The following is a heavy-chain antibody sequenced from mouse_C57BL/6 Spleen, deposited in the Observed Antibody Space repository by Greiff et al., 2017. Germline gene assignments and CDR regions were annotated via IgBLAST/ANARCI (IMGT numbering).Heavy chain of an antibody. J-gene: IGHJ1*03. CDR3: ARLYGTGYFDV. Sequence: EVKVVESGGGLVKPGGSLKLSCAASGFTFSSYTMSWVRQTPEKRLEWVATISGGGGNTYYPDSVKGRFTISRDNAKNTLYLQMSSLRSEDTALYYCARLYGTGYFDVWGTGTTVTVSS. CDR1: GFTFSSYT. CDR2: ISGGGGNT. D-gene: IGHD1-1*01. V-gene: IGHV5-9*01.